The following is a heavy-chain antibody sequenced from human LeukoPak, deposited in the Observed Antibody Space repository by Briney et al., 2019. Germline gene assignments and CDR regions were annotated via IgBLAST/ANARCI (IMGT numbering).Heavy chain of an antibody. V-gene: IGHV1-2*02. D-gene: IGHD3-10*01. CDR1: GYTFTGYY. CDR3: ARLGVHGSGSPRAY. Sequence: ASVKVSCKASGYTFTGYYMHWVRQAPGQGLEWMGWINPNSGGTNYAQKFQGRVTMTRDTSISTAYMELSRLRSDDTAVYYCARLGVHGSGSPRAYWGQGTLVTVSS. CDR2: INPNSGGT. J-gene: IGHJ4*02.